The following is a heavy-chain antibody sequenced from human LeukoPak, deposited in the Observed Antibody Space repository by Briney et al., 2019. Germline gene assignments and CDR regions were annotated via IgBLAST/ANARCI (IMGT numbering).Heavy chain of an antibody. D-gene: IGHD5-18*01. CDR3: ARDPARGYSYGALY. CDR1: GFTFSSYS. J-gene: IGHJ4*02. V-gene: IGHV3-48*01. Sequence: GGSLRLSCAASGFTFSSYSMNWFRQAPGKGLEWVSYISSSSSTIYYADSVKGRFTISRDNAKNSLYLQMNSLRAEDTAVCYCARDPARGYSYGALYWGQGTLVTVSS. CDR2: ISSSSSTI.